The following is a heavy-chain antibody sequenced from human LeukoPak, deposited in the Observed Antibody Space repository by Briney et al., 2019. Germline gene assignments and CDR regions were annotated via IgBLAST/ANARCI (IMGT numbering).Heavy chain of an antibody. CDR3: ARVRRPPQCSGGSCYVPYYLDY. CDR2: INPNSGGT. J-gene: IGHJ4*02. Sequence: GASVKVSCKASGYTFTGYYMHWVRQAPGQGLEWMGWINPNSGGTNYAQKFQGRVTMTRDTSISTAYMELSRLRSDDTAVYYCARVRRPPQCSGGSCYVPYYLDYWGQGTLVTVSS. D-gene: IGHD2-15*01. CDR1: GYTFTGYY. V-gene: IGHV1-2*02.